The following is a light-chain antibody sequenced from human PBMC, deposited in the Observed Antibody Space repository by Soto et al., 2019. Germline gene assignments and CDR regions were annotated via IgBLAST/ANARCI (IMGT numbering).Light chain of an antibody. CDR2: GAS. V-gene: IGKV3-15*01. CDR3: QQYSEWPLT. Sequence: EIVMTQSPATLSVSPGERASLSCRASQSVSTDLAWYQQKPAQAPRLLIYGASTRATGIPARFSGGGSGTEFTLTISSLQSADFAVYYCQQYSEWPLTFGGGTKVEIK. CDR1: QSVSTD. J-gene: IGKJ4*01.